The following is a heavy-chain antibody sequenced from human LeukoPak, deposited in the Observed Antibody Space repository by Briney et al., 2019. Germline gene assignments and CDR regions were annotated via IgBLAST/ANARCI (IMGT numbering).Heavy chain of an antibody. CDR1: GDSVSSNIAA. CDR3: ARAAPITGDIEGWFDP. Sequence: SQTLSLTCAISGDSVSSNIAAWNWIRQSPSRGLEWLGRTYYRSKWYNDYAVSVKSRITINPDTSKNQFSLQLNSVTPEDTAVYYCARAAPITGDIEGWFDPWGQGTLVTVSS. V-gene: IGHV6-1*01. J-gene: IGHJ5*02. CDR2: TYYRSKWYN. D-gene: IGHD1-20*01.